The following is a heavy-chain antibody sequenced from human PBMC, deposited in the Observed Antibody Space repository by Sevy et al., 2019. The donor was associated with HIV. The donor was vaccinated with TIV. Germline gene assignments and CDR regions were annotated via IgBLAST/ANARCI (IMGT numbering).Heavy chain of an antibody. V-gene: IGHV3-48*03. J-gene: IGHJ4*02. Sequence: GGSLRLSCAASGFTFNIYEMNWVRQAPGKGLEWVSYISSSFSIYYADSVKGRFTISRDNAKNSLYLQMNSLRAEDTAVYYCTNYVHYWGQGTLVTASS. CDR1: GFTFNIYE. CDR3: TNYVHY. CDR2: ISSSFSI.